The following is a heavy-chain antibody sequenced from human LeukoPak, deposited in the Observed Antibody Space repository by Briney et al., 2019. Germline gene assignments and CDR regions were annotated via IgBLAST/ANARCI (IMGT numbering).Heavy chain of an antibody. CDR2: IYSGGST. V-gene: IGHV3-53*01. D-gene: IGHD3-10*01. CDR3: ARLGLSFGELSHFDY. Sequence: PGGSLRLSCAASGFTVSSNYMSWVRQAPGKGLEWVSVIYSGGSTYYADSVKGRFTISRDNSKNTLYFQMNSLRAEDTAVYYCARLGLSFGELSHFDYWGQGTLVTVSS. CDR1: GFTVSSNY. J-gene: IGHJ4*02.